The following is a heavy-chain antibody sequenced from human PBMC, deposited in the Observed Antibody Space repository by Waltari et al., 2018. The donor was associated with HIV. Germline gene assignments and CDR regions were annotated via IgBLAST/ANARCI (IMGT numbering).Heavy chain of an antibody. D-gene: IGHD2-21*02. CDR3: ASGSDVIGNWFDP. J-gene: IGHJ5*02. CDR2: IFHTGGT. CDR1: GGTISDYY. V-gene: IGHV4-59*01. Sequence: QVQLRESGPGLVKPSETLSLTCTVSGGTISDYYWSWIRPPPGKGLKLIAYIFHTGGTIYNPSLKRRVTMSVDTSKNQFSLKMNSVTAADTAVYYCASGSDVIGNWFDPWGQGTTVLVSS.